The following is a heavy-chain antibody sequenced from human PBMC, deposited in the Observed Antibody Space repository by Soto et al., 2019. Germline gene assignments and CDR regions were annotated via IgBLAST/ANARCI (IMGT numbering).Heavy chain of an antibody. J-gene: IGHJ4*02. CDR1: GFTFSSYA. CDR2: ISYDGSNK. CDR3: ARALGGKQWLVTGDY. D-gene: IGHD6-19*01. V-gene: IGHV3-30-3*01. Sequence: QVQLVESGGGVVQPGRSLRLSCAASGFTFSSYAMHWVRQAPGKGLEWVAVISYDGSNKYYADSVKGRFTISRDNSKKTLYLQMNSLRAEDTAVYYCARALGGKQWLVTGDYWGQGTLVTVSS.